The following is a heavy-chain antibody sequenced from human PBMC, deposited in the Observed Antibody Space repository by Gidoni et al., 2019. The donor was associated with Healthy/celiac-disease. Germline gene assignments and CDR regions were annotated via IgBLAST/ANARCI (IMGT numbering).Heavy chain of an antibody. V-gene: IGHV4-34*01. CDR2: INHSGST. CDR3: ARIGGSGD. D-gene: IGHD5-12*01. Sequence: QLQLQPWGAGLFKPSEPLSLTCAVYGGSFSGYYWSGIRQPPGKGLGWIGEINHSGSTNYNPSLKSRVTISVDTSKNQFSLKLSSVTAADTAVYYCARIGGSGDWGQGTLVTVSS. CDR1: GGSFSGYY. J-gene: IGHJ4*02.